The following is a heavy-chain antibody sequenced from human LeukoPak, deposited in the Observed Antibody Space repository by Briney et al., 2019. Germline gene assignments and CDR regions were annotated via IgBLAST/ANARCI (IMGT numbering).Heavy chain of an antibody. CDR3: ARGPTVALYDSQDHDY. J-gene: IGHJ4*02. D-gene: IGHD2-15*01. CDR1: GYTFTGYY. CDR2: INPNSGGT. V-gene: IGHV1-2*02. Sequence: ASVKVSCKASGYTFTGYYMHWVRQAPGQGLEWMGWINPNSGGTNYAQKFQGRVTMTGDTSISTAYMELSRLRSDDTAVYYCARGPTVALYDSQDHDYWGQGTLVTVSS.